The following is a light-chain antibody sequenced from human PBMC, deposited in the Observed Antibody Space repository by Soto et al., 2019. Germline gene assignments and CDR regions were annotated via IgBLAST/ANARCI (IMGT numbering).Light chain of an antibody. J-gene: IGKJ1*01. CDR1: QSINAW. CDR2: DVS. V-gene: IGKV1-5*01. Sequence: DVQMTQSPSTLSASVGDRVTITFRASQSINAWLAWYQQKPGKAPKLLIYDVSTLDSGVPSRFSGSASGTEFTLTIISLESDDFATYYCQQYHRYSTFGQGTKVDI. CDR3: QQYHRYST.